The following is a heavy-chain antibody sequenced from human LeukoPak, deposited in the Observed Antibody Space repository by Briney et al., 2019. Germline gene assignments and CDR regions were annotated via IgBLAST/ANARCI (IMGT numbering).Heavy chain of an antibody. Sequence: ASVKVSCKVSGYTLTELSMHWVRQAPGKGLEWMGGFDPEDGETIYAQKFQGRVTMTRNTSISTAYMELSSLRSEDTAVYYCARGRWYDSSGYYFHWGQGTLVTVSS. J-gene: IGHJ4*02. CDR3: ARGRWYDSSGYYFH. CDR2: FDPEDGET. D-gene: IGHD3-22*01. V-gene: IGHV1-24*01. CDR1: GYTLTELS.